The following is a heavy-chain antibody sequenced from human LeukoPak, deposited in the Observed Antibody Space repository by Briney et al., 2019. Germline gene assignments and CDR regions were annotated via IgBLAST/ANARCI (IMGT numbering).Heavy chain of an antibody. CDR3: ARLRDSSGFCSFDY. Sequence: HGESLKISCKGSGYSFTTYWIGWVRQMPGKGLEWMGVIYPDDSDTRYSPSFQGQVTISVDKSINTAYLQWNSLKASDTAIFYCARLRDSSGFCSFDYWGQGTLVTVSS. J-gene: IGHJ4*02. CDR2: IYPDDSDT. CDR1: GYSFTTYW. V-gene: IGHV5-51*01. D-gene: IGHD3-22*01.